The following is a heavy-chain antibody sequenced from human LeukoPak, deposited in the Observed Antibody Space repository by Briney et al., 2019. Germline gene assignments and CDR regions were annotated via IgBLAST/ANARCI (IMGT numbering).Heavy chain of an antibody. D-gene: IGHD3-22*01. CDR2: ISSSGSTI. V-gene: IGHV3-48*03. Sequence: PGGSLRLSCAASGFTFSSYEMNWVRQAPGKGLEWVSYISSSGSTIYYADSVKGRFTISRDNAKNSLYLQMNSLRAEDTAVYYCARGLYYYDSSGYGYWGQGTLVTVSS. CDR1: GFTFSSYE. CDR3: ARGLYYYDSSGYGY. J-gene: IGHJ4*02.